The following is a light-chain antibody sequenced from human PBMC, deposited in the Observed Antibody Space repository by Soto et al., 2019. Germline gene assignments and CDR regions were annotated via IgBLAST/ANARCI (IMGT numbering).Light chain of an antibody. Sequence: ETVLTQSPGTLSLSPGERATLSCRASQSVSSNYIAWYQQKPGQAPRLLIYGASSRATGIPGRFSGSGSGTDFTLTISRLEPEDFAVYYCQQYGGSPPQTFGQGTKVEIK. CDR2: GAS. J-gene: IGKJ1*01. V-gene: IGKV3-20*01. CDR3: QQYGGSPPQT. CDR1: QSVSSNY.